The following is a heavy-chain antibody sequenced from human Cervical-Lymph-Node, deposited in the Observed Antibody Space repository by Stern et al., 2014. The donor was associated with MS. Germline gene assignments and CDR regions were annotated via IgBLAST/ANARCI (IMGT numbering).Heavy chain of an antibody. V-gene: IGHV3-33*03. CDR3: ATEKGACSGDDCHVTFDS. D-gene: IGHD2-21*02. Sequence: VQLVESGGGVIQPGRSLRLSCAASGFAFSRHGMPWVGQVPGKGPEWVEDLWFAGTKEKYEDSVKGRFPMSRDNSKNSLYRQMNNLRVEDTAIYYCATEKGACSGDDCHVTFDSWGHGSLFTVSS. CDR1: GFAFSRHG. J-gene: IGHJ4*01. CDR2: LWFAGTKE.